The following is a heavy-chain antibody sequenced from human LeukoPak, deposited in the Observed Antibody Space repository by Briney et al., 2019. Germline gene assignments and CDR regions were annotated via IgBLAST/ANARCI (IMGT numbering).Heavy chain of an antibody. Sequence: SETLSLTCTVSGGSISTHYWTWIRQPPGKGLEWIGYISYIGSTNYSPSLKSRVTISIDTSKYQFSLRLTSVTAADTALYYCAGDQLALNALDIWGQGTLVTVSS. V-gene: IGHV4-59*11. J-gene: IGHJ3*02. CDR2: ISYIGST. CDR1: GGSISTHY. CDR3: AGDQLALNALDI. D-gene: IGHD1-1*01.